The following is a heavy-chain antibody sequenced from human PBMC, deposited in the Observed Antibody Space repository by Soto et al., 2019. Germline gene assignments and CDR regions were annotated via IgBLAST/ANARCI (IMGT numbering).Heavy chain of an antibody. V-gene: IGHV4-34*01. Sequence: PSETLSLTCAVYGGSFSGYYWGWIRQPPGKGLEWIGEINHSGSTNYNPSLKSRDTISVDTSKNQFSLKLSSVTAADTAVYYCARGRRKIAARREYNWFDPWGQGTLVTVSS. J-gene: IGHJ5*02. CDR3: ARGRRKIAARREYNWFDP. CDR1: GGSFSGYY. CDR2: INHSGST. D-gene: IGHD6-6*01.